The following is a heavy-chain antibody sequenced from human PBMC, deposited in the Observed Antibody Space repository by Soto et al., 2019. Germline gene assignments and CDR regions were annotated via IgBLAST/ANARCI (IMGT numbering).Heavy chain of an antibody. CDR2: SNHSGST. D-gene: IGHD2-15*01. V-gene: IGHV4-34*01. CDR1: GGSFSGYY. Sequence: QVQLQQWGAGLLKPSETLSLTCAVYGGSFSGYYWSWIRQPPGKGLEWSGESNHSGSTNYNPSLTSRVTISVDTSKHQFSLKLSSVTAADTAVYYCARGDRGGTYYFDYWGQGTLVTVSS. CDR3: ARGDRGGTYYFDY. J-gene: IGHJ4*02.